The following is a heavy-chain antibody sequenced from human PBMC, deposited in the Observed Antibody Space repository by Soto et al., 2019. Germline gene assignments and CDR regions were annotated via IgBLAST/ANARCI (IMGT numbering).Heavy chain of an antibody. V-gene: IGHV3-23*04. J-gene: IGHJ4*02. D-gene: IGHD3-3*01. CDR3: ADGGEWSFNFEY. Sequence: EVQLVQSGAEVKKPGESLRISCKGSGYSFTSYAMSWVRQAPGKGLEWVSGISASGSNTYYADSVKGRFTISRDNSKNTLYLQMNNLRVEDKAVYYCADGGEWSFNFEYWGQGALVTVFS. CDR2: ISASGSNT. CDR1: GYSFTSYA.